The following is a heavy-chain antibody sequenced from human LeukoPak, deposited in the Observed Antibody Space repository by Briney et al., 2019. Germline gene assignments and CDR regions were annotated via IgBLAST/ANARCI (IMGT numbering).Heavy chain of an antibody. CDR2: ISWNSGSI. J-gene: IGHJ4*02. CDR3: AKGAYLNSGSYWDY. Sequence: GGSLRLSCAASGFTFDDYAMHWVRQAPGKGLEWVSGISWNSGSIGYADSVKGRFTISRDNAKNSLYLQMNSLRAEDMALYYCAKGAYLNSGSYWDYWGQGTLVTVSS. CDR1: GFTFDDYA. D-gene: IGHD1-26*01. V-gene: IGHV3-9*03.